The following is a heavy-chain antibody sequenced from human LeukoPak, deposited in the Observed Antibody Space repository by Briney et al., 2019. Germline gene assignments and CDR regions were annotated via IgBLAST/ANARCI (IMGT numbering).Heavy chain of an antibody. CDR3: ARDNSGGSTWWFDP. CDR1: GFTFTSYY. Sequence: ASVKVSCKASGFTFTSYYMHWVRQAPGQGLEWMGIINPSGSYTSYAQKFHGRVTMTRDTSTSTVYMELSSLRSEDTAVYYCARDNSGGSTWWFDPWGQGTLVTVSS. J-gene: IGHJ5*02. D-gene: IGHD2-15*01. CDR2: INPSGSYT. V-gene: IGHV1-46*01.